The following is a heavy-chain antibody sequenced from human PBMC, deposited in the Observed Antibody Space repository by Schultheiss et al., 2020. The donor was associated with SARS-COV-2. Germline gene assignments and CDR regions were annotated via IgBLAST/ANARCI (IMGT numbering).Heavy chain of an antibody. J-gene: IGHJ5*02. CDR1: GGSISSYY. Sequence: SETLSLTCTVSGGSISSYYWSWIRQPPGKGLEWIGYIYHSGSTNYNPSLKSRVTISVDTSKNQFSLKLSSVTAADTAVYYCARHRRRSYPNWFDPWGQGTLVTVSS. D-gene: IGHD4-23*01. CDR2: IYHSGST. V-gene: IGHV4-59*08. CDR3: ARHRRRSYPNWFDP.